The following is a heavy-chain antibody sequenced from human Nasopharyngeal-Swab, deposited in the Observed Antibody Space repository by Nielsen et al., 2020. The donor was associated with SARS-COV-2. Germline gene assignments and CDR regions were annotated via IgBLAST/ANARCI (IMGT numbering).Heavy chain of an antibody. CDR3: ARHIRGWDAFDI. J-gene: IGHJ3*02. CDR2: IYHRGTT. V-gene: IGHV4-34*01. Sequence: GSLRLSCAVYGGSLNNYWWSWIRQTPGKELEWIGEIYHRGTTNYNPSLKSRVTISVDTSKNQFSLELISVTAADTAVYYCARHIRGWDAFDIWGQGTTVTVSS. CDR1: GGSLNNYW. D-gene: IGHD6-19*01.